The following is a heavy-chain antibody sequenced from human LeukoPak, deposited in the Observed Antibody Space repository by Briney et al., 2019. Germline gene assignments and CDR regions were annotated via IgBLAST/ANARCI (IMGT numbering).Heavy chain of an antibody. CDR2: INHSGST. CDR1: GGSFSGYC. D-gene: IGHD3-3*01. CDR3: ARGGGHYDFWSGQGWFDP. Sequence: KPSETLSLTCAVYGGSFSGYCWSWIRQPPGKGLEWIGEINHSGSTNYNPSLKSRVTISVDTSKNQFSLKLSSVTAADTAVYYCARGGGHYDFWSGQGWFDPWGQGTLVTVSS. J-gene: IGHJ5*02. V-gene: IGHV4-34*01.